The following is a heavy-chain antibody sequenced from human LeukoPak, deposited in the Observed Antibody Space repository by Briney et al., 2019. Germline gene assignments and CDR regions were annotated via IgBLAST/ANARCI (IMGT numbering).Heavy chain of an antibody. D-gene: IGHD2-21*02. J-gene: IGHJ4*02. V-gene: IGHV4-59*08. CDR2: IYYSGST. Sequence: SETLSLTCTVSGGSISSYYWSWIRQPPGKGLEWIGYIYYSGSTNYNPSLKSRVTISVDTSKNQFSLKLSSVTAADTAVCYCARHQELLSWVWDYWGQGTLVTVSS. CDR3: ARHQELLSWVWDY. CDR1: GGSISSYY.